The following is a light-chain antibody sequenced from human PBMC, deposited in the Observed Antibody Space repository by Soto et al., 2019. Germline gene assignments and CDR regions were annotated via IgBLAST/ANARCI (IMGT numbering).Light chain of an antibody. CDR1: QSLSSSY. V-gene: IGKV3-20*01. CDR2: GAS. J-gene: IGKJ1*01. CDR3: QQYGNSPPWT. Sequence: EIVLTQSPGTLSLSPGERATLSCRASQSLSSSYLAWYQQRPGQAPRLLIYGASSRATDIPDRFSGSGSGTDFTLTISRLEPDDFAVYYCQQYGNSPPWTFGQGTKVEIK.